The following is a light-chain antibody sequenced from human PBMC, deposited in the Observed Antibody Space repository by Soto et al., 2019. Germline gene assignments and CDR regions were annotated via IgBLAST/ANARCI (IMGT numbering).Light chain of an antibody. CDR2: GAS. Sequence: EIVWTQSPGTLSFSPGERATLSCRASQSVSSSSLAWYQQKPGQTPRLLIHGASTRATGIPDRFSGSGSGTDFTLIISRLEPEDFAVYLCQHYGTSPPYTFAQGTKLEIK. CDR1: QSVSSSS. J-gene: IGKJ2*01. CDR3: QHYGTSPPYT. V-gene: IGKV3-20*01.